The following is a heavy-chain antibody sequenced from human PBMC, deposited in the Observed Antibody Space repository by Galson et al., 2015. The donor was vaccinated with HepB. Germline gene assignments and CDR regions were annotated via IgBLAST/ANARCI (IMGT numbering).Heavy chain of an antibody. Sequence: SLRLSCAASGITFSNYALNWVRQAPGKGLEYISGINSNGGSTYYADSVKGRFTISRDNSKNTLYLRMNSLRAEDTAVYYCARDHIVNVHYYYMDVWGTGTTVTVSS. CDR3: ARDHIVNVHYYYMDV. D-gene: IGHD5-12*01. V-gene: IGHV3-64*04. J-gene: IGHJ6*03. CDR2: INSNGGST. CDR1: GITFSNYA.